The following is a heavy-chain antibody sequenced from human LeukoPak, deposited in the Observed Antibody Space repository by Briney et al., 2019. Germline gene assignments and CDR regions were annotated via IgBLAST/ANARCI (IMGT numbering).Heavy chain of an antibody. CDR1: GFRFSTYG. J-gene: IGHJ3*02. V-gene: IGHV3-23*01. CDR2: ISGSGDHT. CDR3: VKPPEWLRLRADVFET. D-gene: IGHD5-12*01. Sequence: GGSLRLSFAASGFRFSTYGMSWVRQSPGKGLEWVSGISGSGDHTYHGDSVRGRFTISRDNSNNTLYLEMKSLIVEDTALYYCVKPPEWLRLRADVFETWGQGTMVTVSS.